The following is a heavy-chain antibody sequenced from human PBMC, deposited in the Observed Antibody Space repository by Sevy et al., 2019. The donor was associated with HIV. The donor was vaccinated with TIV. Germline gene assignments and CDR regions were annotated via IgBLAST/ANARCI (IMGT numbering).Heavy chain of an antibody. CDR1: GFTFSSYA. J-gene: IGHJ5*02. V-gene: IGHV3-23*01. CDR2: ISGSGGST. CDR3: AKAQPGVWGSYRSNWFDP. Sequence: GGSLRLSCAASGFTFSSYAMSWVRQAPGKWLEWVSAISGSGGSTYYADSVKGRFTISRDNSKNTLYLQMNGLRAEDTAVYYCAKAQPGVWGSYRSNWFDPWGQGTLVTVSS. D-gene: IGHD3-16*02.